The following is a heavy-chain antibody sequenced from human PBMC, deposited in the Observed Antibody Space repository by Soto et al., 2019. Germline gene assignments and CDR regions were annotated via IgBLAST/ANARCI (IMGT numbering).Heavy chain of an antibody. J-gene: IGHJ5*02. D-gene: IGHD4-4*01. CDR2: IIPIIGII. CDR1: GGTFSTYT. Sequence: QVQLVQSGAEVKKPGSSVKVSCKASGGTFSTYTITWVRQAYGQGLEWMGRIIPIIGIINYAQKFQGRVTISADKFTGTAYMELTGLRSDDTAVYYCAGDPDSHYNDSHASSYPWGQGTLVTVSS. V-gene: IGHV1-69*08. CDR3: AGDPDSHYNDSHASSYP.